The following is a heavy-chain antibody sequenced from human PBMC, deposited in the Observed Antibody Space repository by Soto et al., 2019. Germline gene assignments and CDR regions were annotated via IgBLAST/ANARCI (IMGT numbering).Heavy chain of an antibody. CDR2: IIPIFGTT. V-gene: IGHV1-69*12. CDR1: GGTFSSYA. J-gene: IGHJ6*02. CDR3: TREAMGTGGGGYGMDV. Sequence: QVQMVQSGAEVKKPGSSVKVPCKTSGGTFSSYAISWVRQAPGQGLEWMGAIIPIFGTTNYAQKFRGRVTIMADESTSTVYMERSSLRFEDTAVYYCTREAMGTGGGGYGMDVWGQGTTVTVSS. D-gene: IGHD1-1*01.